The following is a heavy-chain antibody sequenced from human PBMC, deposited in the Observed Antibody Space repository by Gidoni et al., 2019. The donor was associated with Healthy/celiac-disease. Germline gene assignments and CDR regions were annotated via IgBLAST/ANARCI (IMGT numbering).Heavy chain of an antibody. J-gene: IGHJ4*02. V-gene: IGHV3-53*02. Sequence: EVQPVETVGGLLQTGGSLRPSCAASGFTVSSNYLSWVRQAPGKGLEWVSVIYGGGSPYYSSSVQGRFPLSRDNSQNTLYLQINSLRAEDTAVYYCARATRRSGFDYWGQGTLVTFSS. CDR3: ARATRRSGFDY. CDR2: IYGGGSP. CDR1: GFTVSSNY.